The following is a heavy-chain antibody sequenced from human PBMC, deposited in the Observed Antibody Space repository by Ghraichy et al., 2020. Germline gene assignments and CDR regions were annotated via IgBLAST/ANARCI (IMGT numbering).Heavy chain of an antibody. CDR2: IWYDGSNK. Sequence: GESLNISCAASGFTFSTYGMHWVRQAPGTGLEWVAVIWYDGSNKYYADSVKGRFTISRDNSKNTLYLQMNSLRAEDTAVYYCARDESSGYLHFDYWGQGILVTVSS. D-gene: IGHD3-22*01. V-gene: IGHV3-33*01. CDR3: ARDESSGYLHFDY. CDR1: GFTFSTYG. J-gene: IGHJ4*02.